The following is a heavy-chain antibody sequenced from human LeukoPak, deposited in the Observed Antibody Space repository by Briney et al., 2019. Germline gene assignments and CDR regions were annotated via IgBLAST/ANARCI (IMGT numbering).Heavy chain of an antibody. CDR3: ARGPRFGELLWHWFDP. CDR1: GYSISSGYY. D-gene: IGHD3-10*01. V-gene: IGHV4-38-2*02. J-gene: IGHJ5*02. CDR2: IYHSGST. Sequence: SETLSPTCTVSGYSISSGYYWGWIRQPPGKGLEWIGSIYHSGSTYYNPSLKSRVTISVDTSKNQFSLKLSSVTAADTAVYYCARGPRFGELLWHWFDPWGQGTLVTVSS.